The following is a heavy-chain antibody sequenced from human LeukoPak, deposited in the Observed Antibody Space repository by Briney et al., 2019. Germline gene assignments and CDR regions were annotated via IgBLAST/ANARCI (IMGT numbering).Heavy chain of an antibody. J-gene: IGHJ5*02. CDR1: GFTFSSYA. CDR3: AKVRMDSSNCYWFDP. V-gene: IGHV3-30-3*01. CDR2: ISYDGSNK. D-gene: IGHD3-22*01. Sequence: GGPLRLSCAASGFTFSSYAMHWVRQAPGKGLEWVAVISYDGSNKYYADSVKGRFTISRDNSKNTLYLQMNRLRAEDTAVYYCAKVRMDSSNCYWFDPWGQGTLVTVSS.